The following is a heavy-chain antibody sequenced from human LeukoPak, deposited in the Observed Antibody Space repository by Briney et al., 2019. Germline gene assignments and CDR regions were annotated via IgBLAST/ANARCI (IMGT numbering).Heavy chain of an antibody. Sequence: PSETLSLTCTVSGGSISSGSYYWSWIRQPAGKGLEWIGRIYTSGSTNYSPSLKSRVTISVDTSKNQFSLKLSSVTAADTAVYYCARELSRGYNWFDPWGQGTLVIVSS. CDR1: GGSISSGSYY. V-gene: IGHV4-61*02. CDR2: IYTSGST. J-gene: IGHJ5*02. D-gene: IGHD3-10*01. CDR3: ARELSRGYNWFDP.